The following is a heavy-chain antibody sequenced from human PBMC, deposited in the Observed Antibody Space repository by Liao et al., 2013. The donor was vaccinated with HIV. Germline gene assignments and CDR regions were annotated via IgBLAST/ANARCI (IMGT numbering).Heavy chain of an antibody. Sequence: QVQLQQWGAGLLKPSETLSLTCAVYGGSFSGYYWTWIRQTPGKGLEWMGEVNHGGSTNYNPSLKSRITMSVDVSRNRFSLTLISATAADTAVYYCAREHNFFDFWGQGTLVSVSS. J-gene: IGHJ4*02. V-gene: IGHV4-34*01. CDR3: AREHNFFDF. CDR2: VNHGGST. CDR1: GGSFSGYY.